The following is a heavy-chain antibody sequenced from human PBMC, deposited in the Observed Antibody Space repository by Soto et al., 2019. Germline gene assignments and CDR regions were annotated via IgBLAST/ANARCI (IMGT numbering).Heavy chain of an antibody. Sequence: PGGSLRLSCAASGFTVSSNYMSWVRQAPGKGLEWVAVIWYDGSNKYYADSVKGRFTISRDNSKNTLYLQMNSLRAEDTAVYYCARGALWSGYWSYYYYGMDVWGQGTTVTVSS. V-gene: IGHV3-33*08. CDR3: ARGALWSGYWSYYYYGMDV. J-gene: IGHJ6*02. CDR1: GFTVSSNY. D-gene: IGHD3-3*01. CDR2: IWYDGSNK.